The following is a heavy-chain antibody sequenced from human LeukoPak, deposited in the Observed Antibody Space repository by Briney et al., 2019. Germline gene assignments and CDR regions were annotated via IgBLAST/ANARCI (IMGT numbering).Heavy chain of an antibody. CDR1: GGSISSSSYY. CDR2: IYYSGST. Sequence: SETLSLTCTVSGGSISSSSYYWGWIRQPPGKGLEWIGTIYYSGSTYYNPSLKSRVTISVDTSKNQFSLKLSSVTAADTAVYYCACRFGEWFDPWGQGTLVTVSS. V-gene: IGHV4-39*01. D-gene: IGHD3-10*01. J-gene: IGHJ5*02. CDR3: ACRFGEWFDP.